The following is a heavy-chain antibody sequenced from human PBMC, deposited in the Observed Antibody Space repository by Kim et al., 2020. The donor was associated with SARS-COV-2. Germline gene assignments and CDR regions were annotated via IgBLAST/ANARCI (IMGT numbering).Heavy chain of an antibody. V-gene: IGHV3-30-3*01. J-gene: IGHJ4*02. Sequence: GGSLRLSCVASGFTFSSYAMFWVRQAPGKGLDWVAVISYDGSNKYYADSVKGRFTISRDNSKNTLYVQMNSLRAEDSAVYYCARALAVAGTPFDYWGQGTLVTVSS. CDR1: GFTFSSYA. CDR3: ARALAVAGTPFDY. D-gene: IGHD6-19*01. CDR2: ISYDGSNK.